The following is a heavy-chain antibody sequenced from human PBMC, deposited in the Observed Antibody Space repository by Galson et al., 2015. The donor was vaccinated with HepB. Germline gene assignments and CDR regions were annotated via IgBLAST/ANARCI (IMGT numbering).Heavy chain of an antibody. D-gene: IGHD6-13*01. CDR3: ARMGVAAAGTALDFDY. V-gene: IGHV3-53*01. J-gene: IGHJ4*02. CDR2: IYSGGST. CDR1: GFTVSSNY. Sequence: SLRLSCAASGFTVSSNYMSWVRQAPGKGLEWVSVIYSGGSTYYADSVKGRFTISRDNSKNTLYLQMNSLRAEDTAVYYCARMGVAAAGTALDFDYWGQGTLVTVSS.